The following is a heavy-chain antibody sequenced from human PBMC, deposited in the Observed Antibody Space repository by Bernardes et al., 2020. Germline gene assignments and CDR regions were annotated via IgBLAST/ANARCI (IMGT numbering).Heavy chain of an antibody. Sequence: ASVKVSCKASGYTFTSYVIIWVRQAPGQGLEWMGWISAYNGNTNYAQKLQGRVTMTTDTSTSTAYMELRSLRSDDTAVYYCARATWDPDAFDIWGQGTMVTVSS. D-gene: IGHD1-26*01. CDR3: ARATWDPDAFDI. V-gene: IGHV1-18*01. CDR2: ISAYNGNT. J-gene: IGHJ3*02. CDR1: GYTFTSYV.